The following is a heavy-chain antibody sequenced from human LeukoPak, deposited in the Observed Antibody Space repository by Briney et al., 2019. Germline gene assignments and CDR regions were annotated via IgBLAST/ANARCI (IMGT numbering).Heavy chain of an antibody. V-gene: IGHV4-30-2*01. CDR2: IYHSGST. CDR1: GGSISSGGYS. CDR3: ARAALGYCGGGSCFNNWFDP. D-gene: IGHD2-15*01. J-gene: IGHJ5*02. Sequence: KTSETLSLTCAVSGGSISSGGYSWSWIRQPPGKGLEWIGYIYHSGSTYYNPSLKSRVTISVDRSKNQFSLKLSSVTAADTAVYYCARAALGYCGGGSCFNNWFDPWGQGTLVTVSS.